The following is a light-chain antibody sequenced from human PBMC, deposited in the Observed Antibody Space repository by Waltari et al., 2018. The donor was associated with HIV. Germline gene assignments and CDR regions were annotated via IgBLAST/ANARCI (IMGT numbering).Light chain of an antibody. CDR1: SSNIGAGYD. CDR2: GNS. Sequence: QSVLTQPPSVSGAPGQRVTISCTGSSSNIGAGYDVHWYQQLPGTAPKLLIYGNSNRPSGFPDRFSGSKSGTSASLAITWLQAEDEADYYCQSYDSTGVFGGGTKLTVL. CDR3: QSYDSTGV. V-gene: IGLV1-40*01. J-gene: IGLJ3*02.